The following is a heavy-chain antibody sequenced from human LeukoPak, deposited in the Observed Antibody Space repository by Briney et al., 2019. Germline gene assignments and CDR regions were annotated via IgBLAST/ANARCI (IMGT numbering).Heavy chain of an antibody. CDR3: ARGIGYYGSGSYGY. J-gene: IGHJ4*02. D-gene: IGHD3-10*01. V-gene: IGHV1-2*02. CDR1: GYTFTGYY. CDR2: VNPNSGGT. Sequence: GASVKVSCKASGYTFTGYYMHWVRQAPGQGLEWMGWVNPNSGGTNYAQKFQGRVTMTRDTSISTAYMELSRLRSDDTAVYYCARGIGYYGSGSYGYWGQGTLVTVSS.